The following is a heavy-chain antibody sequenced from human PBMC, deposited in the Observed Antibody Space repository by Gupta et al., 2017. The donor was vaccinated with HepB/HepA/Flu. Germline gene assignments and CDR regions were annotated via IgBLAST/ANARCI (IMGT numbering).Heavy chain of an antibody. D-gene: IGHD2-15*01. CDR3: AKGYGLYCSGGSCYVDY. CDR1: GFPFSRYA. CDR2: ISGSGGGT. Sequence: EVQLLESGGGLVKPGGSLRLSCAASGFPFSRYALNWVRTAPGKGLEWVSGISGSGGGTYYADSVKGRFTISRDNSKNTLYLQMNSLRAEDTAVYYCAKGYGLYCSGGSCYVDYWGQGTLVTVSS. V-gene: IGHV3-23*01. J-gene: IGHJ4*02.